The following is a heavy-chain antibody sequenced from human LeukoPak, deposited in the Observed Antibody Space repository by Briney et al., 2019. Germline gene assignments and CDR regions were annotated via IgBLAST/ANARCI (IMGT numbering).Heavy chain of an antibody. J-gene: IGHJ3*02. CDR3: AKDTGDYGDYAAFDI. D-gene: IGHD4-17*01. Sequence: GGSLRLSCAASGFTFSSYGMHWVRQAPGKGLEWVAVISYDGSNKYYADSVKGRFTISRDNSKNTLYLQMNSLRAEDTAVYYCAKDTGDYGDYAAFDIWGQGTMVTVSS. V-gene: IGHV3-30*18. CDR2: ISYDGSNK. CDR1: GFTFSSYG.